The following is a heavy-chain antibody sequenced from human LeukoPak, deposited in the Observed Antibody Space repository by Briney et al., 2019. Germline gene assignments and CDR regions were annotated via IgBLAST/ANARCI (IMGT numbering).Heavy chain of an antibody. J-gene: IGHJ4*02. Sequence: ASVKVSCKASGGTFSSYAISWVRQAPGQGLEWMGRIIPIIGIANYAQKFQGRVTITADKSTSTAYMELSSLRSEDTAVYYCARWVWSIAVAAVFDYWGQGTLVTVSS. V-gene: IGHV1-69*04. CDR3: ARWVWSIAVAAVFDY. D-gene: IGHD6-19*01. CDR2: IIPIIGIA. CDR1: GGTFSSYA.